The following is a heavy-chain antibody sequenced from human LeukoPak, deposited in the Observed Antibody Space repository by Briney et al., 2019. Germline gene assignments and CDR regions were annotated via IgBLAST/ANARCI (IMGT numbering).Heavy chain of an antibody. CDR1: GGSISSNNYY. V-gene: IGHV4-39*07. CDR3: ARDRRSEGGVRASFDY. CDR2: IYHSGTT. D-gene: IGHD3-10*01. Sequence: PSETLSLTCSVSGGSISSNNYYWGWIRQPPGKGLEWIGSIYHSGTTDYNPSLKSRVTISVDTSKNHSSLKLSSVTAADTAVYYCARDRRSEGGVRASFDYWGQGTLVTVSS. J-gene: IGHJ4*02.